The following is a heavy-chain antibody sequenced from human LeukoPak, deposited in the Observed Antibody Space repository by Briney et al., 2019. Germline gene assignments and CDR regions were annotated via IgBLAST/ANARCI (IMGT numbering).Heavy chain of an antibody. CDR1: GFTFSSYW. Sequence: GGSLRLSCAASGFTFSSYWMSWVRQAPGKGLEWVANIKQDGSEKYYVDSVKGRFTISRDNAKNSLYLQMNSLRAEDTAVYYCASLSGREYFQHWGQGTLVTVSS. CDR3: ASLSGREYFQH. J-gene: IGHJ1*01. D-gene: IGHD5-12*01. CDR2: IKQDGSEK. V-gene: IGHV3-7*01.